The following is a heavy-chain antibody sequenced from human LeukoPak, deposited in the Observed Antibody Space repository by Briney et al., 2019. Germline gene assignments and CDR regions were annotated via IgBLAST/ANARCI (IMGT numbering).Heavy chain of an antibody. D-gene: IGHD2-2*01. Sequence: GGSLRLSCAASGFTFSSYWMHWVRQAPGKGLVWVSRINSDGSSTSYADSVKGRFTISRDNAKNTLYLQMNSLRAEDTAVYYCARVMGRYCSSTSCYVDYWGQGTLVTVSS. J-gene: IGHJ4*02. V-gene: IGHV3-74*01. CDR3: ARVMGRYCSSTSCYVDY. CDR1: GFTFSSYW. CDR2: INSDGSST.